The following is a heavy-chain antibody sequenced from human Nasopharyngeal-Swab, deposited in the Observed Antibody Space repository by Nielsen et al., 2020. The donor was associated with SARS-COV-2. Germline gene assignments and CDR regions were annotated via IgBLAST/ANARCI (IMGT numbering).Heavy chain of an antibody. J-gene: IGHJ4*02. V-gene: IGHV3-23*01. Sequence: GESLKISCAASGFTFSSYAMSWVRQAPGKGLEWVSAISGSGGSTYYADSVKGRFTISRDNSKNTLYLQMNSLRAEDTAVYYCAKDYYDSSGYLEYYFDYWGQGTLVTVSS. CDR1: GFTFSSYA. CDR3: AKDYYDSSGYLEYYFDY. D-gene: IGHD3-22*01. CDR2: ISGSGGST.